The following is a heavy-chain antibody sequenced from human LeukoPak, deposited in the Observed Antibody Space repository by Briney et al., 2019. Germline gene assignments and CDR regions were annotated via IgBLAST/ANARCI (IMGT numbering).Heavy chain of an antibody. D-gene: IGHD6-19*01. CDR2: ISSSSSYI. CDR1: GFTFSSYS. J-gene: IGHJ3*02. V-gene: IGHV3-21*04. CDR3: AKDQGSGWYGHAFDI. Sequence: GGSLRLSCAASGFTFSSYSMNWVRQAPGKGLEWVSSISSSSSYIYYADSVKGRFTISRDNSKNTLYLQMNSLRAEGTAVYYCAKDQGSGWYGHAFDIWGQGTMVTVSS.